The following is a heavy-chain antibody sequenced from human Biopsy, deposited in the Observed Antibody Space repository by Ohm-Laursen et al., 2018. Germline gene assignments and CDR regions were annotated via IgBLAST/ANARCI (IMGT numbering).Heavy chain of an antibody. V-gene: IGHV3-66*01. CDR1: GFTVSSNY. CDR3: AKDDGGRYRGY. J-gene: IGHJ4*02. D-gene: IGHD3-16*02. CDR2: FYSGSGA. Sequence: SLRLSCAAFGFTVSSNYMAWVRQAPGKGLEWVSVFYSGSGAFYADSVRGRFAISRDDSKNTLDPQMNSLRAEDTAVYYCAKDDGGRYRGYWGQGTLVTVSS.